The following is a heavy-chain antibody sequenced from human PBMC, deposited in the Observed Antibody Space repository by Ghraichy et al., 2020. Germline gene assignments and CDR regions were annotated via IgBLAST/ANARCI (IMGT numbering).Heavy chain of an antibody. D-gene: IGHD6-19*01. CDR1: GFTFSSHA. Sequence: LSLTCADSGFTFSSHAMSWVRQAPGKGLEWVSAISASGANTYYADSVKGRFTISRDNSENTLYLQMNSLRAEDTAVYYCASRSVWYGSWGQGTLVTVSS. J-gene: IGHJ5*01. CDR3: ASRSVWYGS. V-gene: IGHV3-23*01. CDR2: ISASGANT.